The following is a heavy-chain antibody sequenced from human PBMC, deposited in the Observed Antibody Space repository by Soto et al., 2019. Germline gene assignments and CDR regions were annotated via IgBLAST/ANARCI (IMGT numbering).Heavy chain of an antibody. Sequence: GGFLRLSWAAAGFPFSSSAMTWVRQTPGKGLEWVSSIDSAFATYYSDSLKGHFTISRDNSKNTVYLQMNSLRADDTAVYYCAKDQWELMHWGRGTLVTVSS. V-gene: IGHV3-23*05. CDR3: AKDQWELMH. D-gene: IGHD1-26*01. CDR1: GFPFSSSA. J-gene: IGHJ4*01. CDR2: IDSAFAT.